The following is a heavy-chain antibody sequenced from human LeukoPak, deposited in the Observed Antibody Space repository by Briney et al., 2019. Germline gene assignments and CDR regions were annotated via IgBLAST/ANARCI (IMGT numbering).Heavy chain of an antibody. Sequence: SETLSLTCAVYGASLSDFSWSWIRQPPGKGLEWIAEIDHIGVTTYNPSLKGQATISRDTYKNQFSLDLTSVTAADTAVYYCAKTSQLGSYNWFDPWGQGTLVTVSS. D-gene: IGHD1-1*01. CDR3: AKTSQLGSYNWFDP. J-gene: IGHJ5*02. V-gene: IGHV4-34*01. CDR2: IDHIGVT. CDR1: GASLSDFS.